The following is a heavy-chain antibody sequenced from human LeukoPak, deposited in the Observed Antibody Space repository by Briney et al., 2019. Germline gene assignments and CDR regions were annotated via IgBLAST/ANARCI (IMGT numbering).Heavy chain of an antibody. D-gene: IGHD2-15*01. CDR2: LNQDGSEM. V-gene: IGHV3-7*01. Sequence: PGGSLRLSCEVSGFMFSTYWMTWVRQPPGKGLEWVASLNQDGSEMYYVESVKGRFAVSRDNAKSSLHLQMNRLRVEDTAVYYCASFYCIGGNCSLGDGMGVWGQGATVIVSS. CDR3: ASFYCIGGNCSLGDGMGV. CDR1: GFMFSTYW. J-gene: IGHJ6*02.